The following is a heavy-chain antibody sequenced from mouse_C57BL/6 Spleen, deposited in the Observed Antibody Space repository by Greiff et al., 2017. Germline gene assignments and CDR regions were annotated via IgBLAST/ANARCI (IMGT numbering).Heavy chain of an antibody. CDR3: ARGDDGSSSFDY. D-gene: IGHD1-1*01. CDR2: IYPGSGST. Sequence: QVQLQQPGAELVKPGASVKMSCKASGYTFTSYWITWVKQRPGQGLEWIGDIYPGSGSTNYNEKFKGKATLTVDTSSSTAYMQLSSLTSEDAAVYYCARGDDGSSSFDYWGQGTTLTVSS. V-gene: IGHV1-55*01. CDR1: GYTFTSYW. J-gene: IGHJ2*01.